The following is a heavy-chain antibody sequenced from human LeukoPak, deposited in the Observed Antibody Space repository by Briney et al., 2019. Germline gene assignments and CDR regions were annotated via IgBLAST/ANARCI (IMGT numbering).Heavy chain of an antibody. V-gene: IGHV3-43*02. D-gene: IGHD3-22*01. Sequence: PGGSLRLSCAASGFTFDDYAMHWVRQAPGKGLEWVSLISGDGGSTYYADSVKGRFTISRDNSKNSLYLQMNSLRTEDTALYYCAKDIDSSGYAPPSYFDYWGQGTLVTVSS. CDR1: GFTFDDYA. J-gene: IGHJ4*02. CDR2: ISGDGGST. CDR3: AKDIDSSGYAPPSYFDY.